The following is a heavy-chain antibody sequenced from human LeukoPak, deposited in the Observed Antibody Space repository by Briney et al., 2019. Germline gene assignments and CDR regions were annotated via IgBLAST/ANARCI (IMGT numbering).Heavy chain of an antibody. D-gene: IGHD5-18*01. CDR3: ASGKETSMAQGY. CDR2: IYSGGSI. V-gene: IGHV3-53*01. Sequence: GGSLRLSCAASGFTFSSYSMNWVRQAPGKGLEWVSVIYSGGSIYYADSVKGRFTISRDISKNTVDLQLNSLRAEDTAVYYCASGKETSMAQGYWGQGTLVTVSS. J-gene: IGHJ4*02. CDR1: GFTFSSYS.